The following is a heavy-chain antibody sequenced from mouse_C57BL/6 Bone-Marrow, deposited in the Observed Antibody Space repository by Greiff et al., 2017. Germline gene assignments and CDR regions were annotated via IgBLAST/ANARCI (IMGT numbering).Heavy chain of an antibody. Sequence: VHLVESGAELVRPGTSVKVSCKASGYAFTNYLIEWVKQRPGQGLEWIGVINPGSGGTNYNEKFKGKATLTADKSSSTAYMQLSSLTSEDSAVYFCARGYYGSSYWYFDVWGTGTTVTVSS. CDR2: INPGSGGT. V-gene: IGHV1-54*01. J-gene: IGHJ1*03. CDR1: GYAFTNYL. CDR3: ARGYYGSSYWYFDV. D-gene: IGHD1-1*01.